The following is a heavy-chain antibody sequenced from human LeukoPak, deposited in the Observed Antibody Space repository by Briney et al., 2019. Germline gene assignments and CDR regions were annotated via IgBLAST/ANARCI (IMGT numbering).Heavy chain of an antibody. Sequence: ASVKGSCKASGYTFTIYYMHWVLHSPGQGLEWMGIINPSGGSTSYAQKFQGRVTMTRDTSTSTVYMALSSLRSEDTAVYYCAREMEYGAYVPGFDPWGQGTLVTVSS. J-gene: IGHJ5*02. D-gene: IGHD4-17*01. V-gene: IGHV1-46*01. CDR3: AREMEYGAYVPGFDP. CDR2: INPSGGST. CDR1: GYTFTIYY.